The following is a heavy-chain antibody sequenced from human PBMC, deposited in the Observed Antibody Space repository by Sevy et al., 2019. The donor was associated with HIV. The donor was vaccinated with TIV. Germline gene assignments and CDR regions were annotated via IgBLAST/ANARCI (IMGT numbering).Heavy chain of an antibody. CDR3: ARRVAAAGQGDEYFQH. Sequence: SETLSLTCTVSGGSITDKKDYWAWIRQPPGKGLEWIGSISYGGSTYYNPSLQSRVTLSVDTCKNQFSLNLSSVTAADTAKYYCARRVAAAGQGDEYFQHWGRGTLVTVSS. J-gene: IGHJ1*01. CDR1: GGSITDKKDY. CDR2: ISYGGST. D-gene: IGHD6-13*01. V-gene: IGHV4-39*01.